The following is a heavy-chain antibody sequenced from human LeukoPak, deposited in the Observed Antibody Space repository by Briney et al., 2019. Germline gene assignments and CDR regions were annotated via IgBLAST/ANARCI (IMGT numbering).Heavy chain of an antibody. CDR1: GYKFPLYW. D-gene: IGHD3-9*01. CDR3: ARRTTIGPLHY. Sequence: GDSLKISCKGSGYKFPLYWIGWVRQMPGKGLEWMGIIDPDESNVIYSPSFQGQVTISVDKSISTAYLQWRSLKASDSAMYYCARRTTIGPLHYWGQGTLVTVSS. V-gene: IGHV5-51*01. CDR2: IDPDESNV. J-gene: IGHJ4*02.